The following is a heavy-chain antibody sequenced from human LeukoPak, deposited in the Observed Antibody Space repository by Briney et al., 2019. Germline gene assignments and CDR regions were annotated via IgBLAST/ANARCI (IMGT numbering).Heavy chain of an antibody. Sequence: GVSLRLSCAASGFTFISYDMHWVRQPTGNDLEWVSGIDTAGGTYYAGSVKGRFTISRKKAKNSLSLQMNSLRAGDTAVYYCARRRYGLGSYSDAFDIWGQGTMVTVSS. D-gene: IGHD3-10*01. J-gene: IGHJ3*02. CDR3: ARRRYGLGSYSDAFDI. V-gene: IGHV3-13*04. CDR1: GFTFISYD. CDR2: IDTAGGT.